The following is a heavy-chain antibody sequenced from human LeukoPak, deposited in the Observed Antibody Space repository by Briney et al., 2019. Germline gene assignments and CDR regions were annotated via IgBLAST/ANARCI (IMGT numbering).Heavy chain of an antibody. D-gene: IGHD2-15*01. V-gene: IGHV3-20*04. CDR3: ARGGGSIRHSYYYYVDV. J-gene: IGHJ6*03. CDR1: GFTFNDYG. Sequence: GGSLRLSCAAYGFTFNDYGMSWVRQAPGQGPEWVSGITWNGEIIDYAASVKGRFTISRDNAKNSLYLRMNSLRDEDTALYYCARGGGSIRHSYYYYVDVWGKGTTVTVSS. CDR2: ITWNGEII.